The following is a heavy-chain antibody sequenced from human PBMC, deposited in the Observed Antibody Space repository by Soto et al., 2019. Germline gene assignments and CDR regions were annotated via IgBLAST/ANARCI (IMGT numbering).Heavy chain of an antibody. V-gene: IGHV3-30*18. CDR2: ISYDATNR. D-gene: IGHD1-26*01. CDR1: GFTFSSCG. CDR3: AKDQEWELQPPYYYYAAMDV. J-gene: IGHJ6*02. Sequence: VQLVESGGGVVQPGRSLRLSCAASGFTFSSCGMHWVRQAPGKGLEWVAAISYDATNRNYGEPVKGRFTFSRNNSKNPLYLQMNNLRADDTAVYYCAKDQEWELQPPYYYYAAMDVWGHGATVIVSS.